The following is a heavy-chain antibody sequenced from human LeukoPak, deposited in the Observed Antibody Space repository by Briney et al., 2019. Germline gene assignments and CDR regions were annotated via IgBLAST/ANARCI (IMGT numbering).Heavy chain of an antibody. J-gene: IGHJ4*02. CDR2: FDPEDGET. CDR3: AVWFGELEVY. D-gene: IGHD3-10*01. CDR1: GYTLTELS. V-gene: IGHV1-24*01. Sequence: ASVKVSCKVSGYTLTELSMHWVRQAPGKGLEWMGGFDPEDGETIYAQKFQGRVTMTKDTSTDTAYMELSSLRSEDTAVYYCAVWFGELEVYWGQGTLVTVSS.